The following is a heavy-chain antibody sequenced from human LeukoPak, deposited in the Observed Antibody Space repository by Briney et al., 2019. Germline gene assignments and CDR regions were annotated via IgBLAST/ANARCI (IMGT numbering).Heavy chain of an antibody. D-gene: IGHD6-19*01. V-gene: IGHV3-9*03. CDR1: GFTFDDYA. CDR2: ISWNSGSI. CDR3: AKDIGAVAGYAFDI. Sequence: GGSLRLSCAASGFTFDDYAMHWVRRAPGKGLEWVSGISWNSGSIGYADSVKGRFTISRDNAKNSLYLQMNSLRAEDMALYYCAKDIGAVAGYAFDIWGQGTIVTVSS. J-gene: IGHJ3*02.